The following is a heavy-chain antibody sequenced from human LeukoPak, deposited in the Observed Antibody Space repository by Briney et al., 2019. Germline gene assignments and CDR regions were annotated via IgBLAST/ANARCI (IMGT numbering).Heavy chain of an antibody. J-gene: IGHJ3*01. CDR3: ATWTFGNFDV. Sequence: GASVKVSCTVSGYTLTELSMHWVRQAPGKGLERMGGFDSEDGETIYAQRFQGRVTITEDTSTDTAYMELSSLRSEDTAGYYCATWTFGNFDVWGQGTMVTVSS. CDR1: GYTLTELS. D-gene: IGHD3/OR15-3a*01. V-gene: IGHV1-24*01. CDR2: FDSEDGET.